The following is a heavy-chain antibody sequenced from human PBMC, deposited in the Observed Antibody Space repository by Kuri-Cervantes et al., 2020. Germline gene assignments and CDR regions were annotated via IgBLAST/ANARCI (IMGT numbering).Heavy chain of an antibody. J-gene: IGHJ4*02. CDR3: AKEGGTTYYDILTGYYSD. V-gene: IGHV3-9*01. D-gene: IGHD3-9*01. Sequence: LSLTCAASGFTFDDYAMHWVRQAPGKGLEWVSGISWNSGSIGYADSVKGRFTISRDNAKNSLYLQMNSLRAEDTALYYCAKEGGTTYYDILTGYYSDWGQGTLVTVSS. CDR1: GFTFDDYA. CDR2: ISWNSGSI.